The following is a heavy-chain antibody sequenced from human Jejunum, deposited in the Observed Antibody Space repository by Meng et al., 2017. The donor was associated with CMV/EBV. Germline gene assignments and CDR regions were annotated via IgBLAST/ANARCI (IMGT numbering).Heavy chain of an antibody. J-gene: IGHJ4*02. CDR2: INPGGGGT. CDR1: GYKFTSYY. V-gene: IGHV1-46*01. CDR3: ARGREVAVAGIPFDY. D-gene: IGHD6-19*01. Sequence: TGYKFTSYYIHWVRQAPGQGLEWMGVINPGGGGTNYAQKFQGRVIMTRDTSTSTVYMELSSLRSEDTAVYYCARGREVAVAGIPFDYWGQGTLVTVSS.